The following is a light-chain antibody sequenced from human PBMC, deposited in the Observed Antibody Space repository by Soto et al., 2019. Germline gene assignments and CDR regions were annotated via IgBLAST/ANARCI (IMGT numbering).Light chain of an antibody. V-gene: IGKV3-20*01. Sequence: EIVLTQSPGTLSLSPGERATLSCRASQSVSSSYLAWYQQKPGQAPRLLIYGASTRATGIPDRFSGSGSGTDVTFTISRLESEDFAVYFCQQYGSSPLTFGGGTKVEIK. CDR2: GAS. J-gene: IGKJ4*01. CDR3: QQYGSSPLT. CDR1: QSVSSSY.